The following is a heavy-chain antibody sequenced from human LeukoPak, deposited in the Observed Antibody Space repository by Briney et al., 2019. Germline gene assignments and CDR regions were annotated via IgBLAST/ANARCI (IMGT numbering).Heavy chain of an antibody. D-gene: IGHD1-1*01. CDR2: INPSGGST. Sequence: ASVKVSCKASGYTFTSYYMHWVRQAPGQGLEWMGIINPSGGSTSYAQKFQGRVTMTRDTSTSTVYMELSSLRFEDTAVYYCARDLRRTTSWFDPWGQGTLVTVSS. J-gene: IGHJ5*02. V-gene: IGHV1-46*01. CDR3: ARDLRRTTSWFDP. CDR1: GYTFTSYY.